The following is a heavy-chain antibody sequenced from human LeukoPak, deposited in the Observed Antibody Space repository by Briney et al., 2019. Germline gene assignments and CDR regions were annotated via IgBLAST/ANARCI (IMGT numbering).Heavy chain of an antibody. D-gene: IGHD4-17*01. V-gene: IGHV1-18*01. CDR2: ISAYNGNT. CDR1: GYTFTSYG. J-gene: IGHJ6*02. CDR3: ARAAAVTTLQAYYYGMDV. Sequence: ASVKVSCKASGYTFTSYGISWVRQAPGQGLEWMGWISAYNGNTNYAQKLQGRVTMTTDTSTSTAHMELRSLRSDDTAVYYCARAAAVTTLQAYYYGMDVWGQGTTVTVSS.